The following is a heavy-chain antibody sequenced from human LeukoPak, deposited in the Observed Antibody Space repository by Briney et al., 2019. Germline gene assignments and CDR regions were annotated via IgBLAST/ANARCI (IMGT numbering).Heavy chain of an antibody. V-gene: IGHV5-51*01. CDR2: IYPGDSDT. CDR3: ARPPYGSGSYDAFDI. CDR1: GYSFTSYW. Sequence: GESLKISCKGSGYSFTSYWIGWVRQMPGKGLEWMGIIYPGDSDTRYSPSFQGQVTFSADKSVSTAYLQWSSLKASDTAMYYCARPPYGSGSYDAFDIWGQGTMVTVSS. J-gene: IGHJ3*02. D-gene: IGHD3-10*01.